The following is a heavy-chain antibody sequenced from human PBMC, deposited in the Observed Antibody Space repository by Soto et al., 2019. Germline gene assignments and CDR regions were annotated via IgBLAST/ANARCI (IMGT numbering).Heavy chain of an antibody. J-gene: IGHJ4*02. V-gene: IGHV3-48*01. D-gene: IGHD2-15*01. Sequence: EVQLMESGGGLVQPGGSLRLSCAASGFTLSAYSMHWVRQAPGKGLEWVSYISSSSSTIYYADSVRGRFTISRDNAKNLMYLKKNRLRGEEAVVFYCVGDARRCSGGTCLDCGGQGTLVTVSS. CDR1: GFTLSAYS. CDR2: ISSSSSTI. CDR3: VGDARRCSGGTCLDC.